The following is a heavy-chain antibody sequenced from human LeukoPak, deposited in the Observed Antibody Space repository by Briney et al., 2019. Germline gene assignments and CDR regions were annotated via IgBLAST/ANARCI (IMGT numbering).Heavy chain of an antibody. CDR1: GFTVSSNY. V-gene: IGHV3-66*01. Sequence: GGSLRLSCAASGFTVSSNYMSWVRQAPGKGLEWVSVIYIGGNTYYADSVKGRFTISRDNSKNTLYLQMNSLRAEDTAVYYCAREIRDWYFDLWGRGTLVTVSS. CDR3: AREIRDWYFDL. D-gene: IGHD3-10*01. CDR2: IYIGGNT. J-gene: IGHJ2*01.